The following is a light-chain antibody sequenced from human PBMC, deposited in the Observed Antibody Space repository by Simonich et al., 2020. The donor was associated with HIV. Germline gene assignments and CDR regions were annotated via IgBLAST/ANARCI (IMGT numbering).Light chain of an antibody. CDR1: QSISSY. J-gene: IGKJ2*01. V-gene: IGKV1-39*01. CDR2: AAS. Sequence: DIQMTQSPSSLSASVGDRVTITCRASQSISSYLNLYQQKPGKAPKLLIYAASSLPSGVPSRFRGSGSGTLFTLTISSLQPDDFATYYCQQYNSYPYIFGQGTKLEIK. CDR3: QQYNSYPYI.